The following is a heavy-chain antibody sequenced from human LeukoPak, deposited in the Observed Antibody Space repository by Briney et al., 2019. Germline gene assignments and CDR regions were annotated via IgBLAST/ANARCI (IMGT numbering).Heavy chain of an antibody. CDR2: IYHSGST. D-gene: IGHD6-13*01. J-gene: IGHJ5*02. V-gene: IGHV4-4*02. Sequence: SETLSLTCAVSGGSISSSNWWSWVRQPPGKGLEWIGEIYHSGSTNYNPSLKSRVTISVDTSKNQFSLKLSSVTAADTAVYYCARNPLHSSSWYGLRFGWFDPWGQGTLVTVSS. CDR1: GGSISSSNW. CDR3: ARNPLHSSSWYGLRFGWFDP.